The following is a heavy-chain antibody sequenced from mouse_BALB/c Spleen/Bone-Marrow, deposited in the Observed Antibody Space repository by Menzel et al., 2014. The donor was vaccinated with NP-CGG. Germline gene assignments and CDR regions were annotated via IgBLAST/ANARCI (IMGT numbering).Heavy chain of an antibody. V-gene: IGHV14-3*02. J-gene: IGHJ3*01. CDR2: IDPANGNT. Sequence: DVKLQESGAELVKPGASVKLSCTASGFNIKDTYMHWVKQRPEQGLEWIGRIDPANGNTKYDPKSQGKATITADTSSNAAYLQLSSLTSEDTAVYYCARRGDGYYAWFAYWGQGILVTVSA. CDR1: GFNIKDTY. CDR3: ARRGDGYYAWFAY. D-gene: IGHD2-3*01.